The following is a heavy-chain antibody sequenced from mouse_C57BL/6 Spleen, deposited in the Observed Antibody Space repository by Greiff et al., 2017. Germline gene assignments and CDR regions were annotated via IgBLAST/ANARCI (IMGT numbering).Heavy chain of an antibody. CDR2: INPNNGGT. J-gene: IGHJ3*01. Sequence: VQLQQSGPELVKPGASVKIPCKASGYTFTDYNMDWVQQSHGKSLEWIGDINPNNGGTIYNQKFKGTATLTVDKSSSTAYMGLRSLTSEDTAVYYCARGGTYYSNSWFAYWGQGTLVTVSA. D-gene: IGHD2-5*01. CDR1: GYTFTDYN. CDR3: ARGGTYYSNSWFAY. V-gene: IGHV1-18*01.